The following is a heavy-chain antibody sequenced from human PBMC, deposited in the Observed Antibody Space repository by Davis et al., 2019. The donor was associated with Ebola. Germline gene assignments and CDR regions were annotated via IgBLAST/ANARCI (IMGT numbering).Heavy chain of an antibody. D-gene: IGHD2-2*01. CDR2: ISGSGART. CDR3: AKAGYCSSSTTSCYLVGEFDY. Sequence: GESLKISCAASGFTFTSYVMTWVRQSPGKGLEWVSSISGSGARTYYADSVKGRFTISRDNSRNTLFLHMNSLRAEDTAIYYCAKAGYCSSSTTSCYLVGEFDYWGQGTLVTVSS. J-gene: IGHJ4*02. CDR1: GFTFTSYV. V-gene: IGHV3-23*01.